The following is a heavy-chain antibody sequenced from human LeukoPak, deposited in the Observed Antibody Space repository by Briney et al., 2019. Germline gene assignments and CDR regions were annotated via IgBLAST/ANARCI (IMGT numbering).Heavy chain of an antibody. D-gene: IGHD5-24*01. Sequence: SETLSLTCTVSGASITTHSWSWIRQPPGKGPEWIGCIFYTGSTNYNPSLKSRVTISVDTSKNLFSLKLSSVTAADTAVYYCARPRSRRDGYNLSWYFDLWGRGTLVTVSS. CDR2: IFYTGST. CDR1: GASITTHS. CDR3: ARPRSRRDGYNLSWYFDL. V-gene: IGHV4-59*08. J-gene: IGHJ2*01.